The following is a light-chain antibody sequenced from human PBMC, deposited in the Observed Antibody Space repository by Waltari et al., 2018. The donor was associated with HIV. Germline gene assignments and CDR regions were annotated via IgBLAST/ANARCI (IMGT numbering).Light chain of an antibody. V-gene: IGKV3-15*01. CDR1: QSVSSF. Sequence: EIVLTQSPATLSLSLGARATLSCRASQSVSSFLAWFQQSGQAPRLLIFGASTRASGVPLRCSGSGSGTEFTLTSSRLRSEDFVVYYCQQYDRWPRTFGQGTKLEIK. CDR2: GAS. J-gene: IGKJ2*01. CDR3: QQYDRWPRT.